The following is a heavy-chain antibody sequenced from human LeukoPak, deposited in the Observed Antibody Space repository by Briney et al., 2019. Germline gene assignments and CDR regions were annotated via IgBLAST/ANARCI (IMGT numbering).Heavy chain of an antibody. CDR1: GFTFTSYA. J-gene: IGHJ4*02. Sequence: GGSLRLSCAASGFTFTSYAMSWVRQAPGKGLAWVSTISGSGDTTYYADSVKGRFTISRDNSKNTLYLQMNSLRPEDTAVYYCARDTHYGSPNYFDYWGQGTLVTVSS. V-gene: IGHV3-23*01. CDR2: ISGSGDTT. D-gene: IGHD4-17*01. CDR3: ARDTHYGSPNYFDY.